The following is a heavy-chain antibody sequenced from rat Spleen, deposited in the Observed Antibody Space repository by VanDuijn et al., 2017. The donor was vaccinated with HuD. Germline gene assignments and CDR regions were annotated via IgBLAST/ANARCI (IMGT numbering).Heavy chain of an antibody. CDR2: ISPSGVGT. J-gene: IGHJ2*01. CDR1: GFTFSDYG. V-gene: IGHV5-19*01. D-gene: IGHD1-9*01. Sequence: EVQLVESGGGLVQPGRSLKLSCGASGFTFSDYGMYWIRQAPTKGLEWVTSISPSGVGTYYRDSVKGRFTISRDNAKSTLSLQMDSLRSEDTATYYCARRHYGYTDYFDYWGQGVMVTVSS. CDR3: ARRHYGYTDYFDY.